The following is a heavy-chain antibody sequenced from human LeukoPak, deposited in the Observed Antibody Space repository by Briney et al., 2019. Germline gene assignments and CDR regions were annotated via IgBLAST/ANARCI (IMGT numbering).Heavy chain of an antibody. V-gene: IGHV3-15*07. J-gene: IGHJ5*02. CDR1: GFTSSNAW. Sequence: GGSLRLSCATSGFTSSNAWMNWVRQAPGKGLEWVGRIRSNSDGGTIDYAAPVKGRFTLSRDDSKTTLYLQMNSLQTEDTAVYYCATDFYDSTWGQGTLVAVSS. CDR2: IRSNSDGGTI. D-gene: IGHD3-22*01. CDR3: ATDFYDST.